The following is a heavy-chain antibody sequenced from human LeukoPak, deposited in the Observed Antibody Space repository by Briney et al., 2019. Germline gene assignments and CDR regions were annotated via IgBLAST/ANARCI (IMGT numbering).Heavy chain of an antibody. V-gene: IGHV3-7*01. Sequence: GGSLRLSCAASGFTFSSYWMSWVRQAPGKGLEWVANIKQDGSEKYYVDSVKGRFTISRDNAKNSLYLQMNSLRAEDTAVYYCARDEGLLFLPTRYCSGGSCYAPFDYWGQGTLVTVSS. D-gene: IGHD2-15*01. CDR1: GFTFSSYW. J-gene: IGHJ4*02. CDR2: IKQDGSEK. CDR3: ARDEGLLFLPTRYCSGGSCYAPFDY.